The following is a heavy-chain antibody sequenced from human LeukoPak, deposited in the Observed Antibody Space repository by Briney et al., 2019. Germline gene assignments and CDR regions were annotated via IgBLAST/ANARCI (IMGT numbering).Heavy chain of an antibody. CDR3: AGGSTLDRGLVYY. Sequence: GGSLRLSCVPSGITFSNSALNWVRQAPGKGLVWVSRISGDESSTSYADSVKGRFTISRDNAKNTLFLQMNSLRAEDTAVYYCAGGSTLDRGLVYYWGQGTLVTVSS. V-gene: IGHV3-74*01. D-gene: IGHD3-10*01. CDR2: ISGDESST. CDR1: GITFSNSA. J-gene: IGHJ4*02.